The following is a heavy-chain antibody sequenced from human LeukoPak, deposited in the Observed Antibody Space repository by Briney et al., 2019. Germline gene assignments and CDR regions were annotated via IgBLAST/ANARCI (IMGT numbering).Heavy chain of an antibody. J-gene: IGHJ4*02. CDR1: GYSFTSYW. CDR2: IYPGDSDT. V-gene: IGHV5-51*01. CDR3: ARLLPQNVDTAMVGRY. Sequence: GESLKISCKGSGYSFTSYWIGWVRQMPGKGLEWMGIIYPGDSDTRYSPSFQGQVTISADKSISTAYLQWSSLKASDTATYYSARLLPQNVDTAMVGRYSGQGTLVTVSS. D-gene: IGHD5-18*01.